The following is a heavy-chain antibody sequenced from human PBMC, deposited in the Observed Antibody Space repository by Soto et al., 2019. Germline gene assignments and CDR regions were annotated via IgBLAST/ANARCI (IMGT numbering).Heavy chain of an antibody. D-gene: IGHD3-22*01. V-gene: IGHV1-69*01. CDR2: ITPMFGTP. J-gene: IGHJ4*02. CDR3: ARDGTLYDSRAYYYLY. Sequence: QVQLVQSGAEVKKPGSSVKVSCKASGGTFSSYTITWVRQAPGQGLEWMGGITPMFGTPNYAQKFRGRVTITADESTSTAYMELSSLRSEDTAMYFCARDGTLYDSRAYYYLYWGQATLVTVSS. CDR1: GGTFSSYT.